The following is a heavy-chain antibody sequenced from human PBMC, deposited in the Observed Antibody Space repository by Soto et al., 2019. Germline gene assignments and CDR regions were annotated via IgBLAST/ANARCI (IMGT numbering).Heavy chain of an antibody. CDR2: IYPGDSDS. D-gene: IGHD4-17*01. J-gene: IGHJ4*02. CDR1: GYSFTSYW. Sequence: GESLKISCKGSGYSFTSYWIGWVRQMPGKGLEWMGFIYPGDSDSRYSPSFEGQVTISVDESITTAYLRWSSLKTSDTAMYYCARSSTTVTTYFDYWGQGTPVTVSS. V-gene: IGHV5-51*01. CDR3: ARSSTTVTTYFDY.